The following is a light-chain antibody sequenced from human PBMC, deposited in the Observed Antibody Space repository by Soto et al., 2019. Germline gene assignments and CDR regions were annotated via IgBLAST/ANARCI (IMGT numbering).Light chain of an antibody. J-gene: IGKJ5*01. Sequence: AIRMTQSPSSFSASTGDRVTITCRASQGISSYLAWYQQKPGKAPKLLIYAASTLQRGVPSRFSGSGSGTDFTLTIRCLQSEDFATYYCQQYYSYPQITFGQGTRLEI. CDR1: QGISSY. V-gene: IGKV1-8*01. CDR2: AAS. CDR3: QQYYSYPQIT.